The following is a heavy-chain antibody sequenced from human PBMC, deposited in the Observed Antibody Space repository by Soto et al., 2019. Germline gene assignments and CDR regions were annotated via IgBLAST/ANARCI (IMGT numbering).Heavy chain of an antibody. CDR1: GFTFSSYA. D-gene: IGHD6-19*01. V-gene: IGHV3-30-3*01. CDR3: ARDFSSGWFDAFDI. CDR2: ISYDGSNK. Sequence: AGSLRLSCAASGFTFSSYAMHWVRQAPGKGLEWVAVISYDGSNKYYADSVKGRFTISRDNSKNTLYLQMNSLRAEDTAVYYSARDFSSGWFDAFDIWGQGTRVTVS. J-gene: IGHJ3*02.